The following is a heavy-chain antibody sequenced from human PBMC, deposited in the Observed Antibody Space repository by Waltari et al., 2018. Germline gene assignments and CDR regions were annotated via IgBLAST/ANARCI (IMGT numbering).Heavy chain of an antibody. J-gene: IGHJ6*03. V-gene: IGHV3-30*14. Sequence: VQLVEAGGGVCQPGRSRRLSCVASGVTFITYATPWVLQAPGKGLEWLAVISKDGKNSYYADSAKGRFTISRDNSQNTLYLQMNRLRPDDTAVYYCSTPDYSNMDVWGKGTTVTVSS. CDR1: GVTFITYA. CDR2: ISKDGKNS. D-gene: IGHD2-15*01. CDR3: STPDYSNMDV.